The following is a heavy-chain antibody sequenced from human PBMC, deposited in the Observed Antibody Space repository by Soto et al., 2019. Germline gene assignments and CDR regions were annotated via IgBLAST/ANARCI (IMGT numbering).Heavy chain of an antibody. V-gene: IGHV4-59*08. D-gene: IGHD2-15*01. Sequence: SETLSLTCTVPGGSISRYYWSWIRQPPGKGLEWIGYIYYSGSTNYNPALKSRVTISVDTSKNQFSLKLNSMAAADTAVYYCASLPRAYYGGSFDPWGQGTLVTVSS. CDR3: ASLPRAYYGGSFDP. CDR2: IYYSGST. J-gene: IGHJ5*02. CDR1: GGSISRYY.